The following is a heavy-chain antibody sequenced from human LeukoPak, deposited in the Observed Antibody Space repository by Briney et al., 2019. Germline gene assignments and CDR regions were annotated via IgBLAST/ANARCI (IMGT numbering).Heavy chain of an antibody. D-gene: IGHD2-15*01. CDR2: ISNNGGYT. Sequence: GGSLRLSCAASGFTFSSSAMSWVRLAPGKGLEWVSAISNNGGYTYYADSVQGRFTISRDNSKSTLCLQMNSLRAEDTAVYYCAKQLGYCSDGSCYFPYWGQGTLVTVSS. CDR1: GFTFSSSA. J-gene: IGHJ4*02. V-gene: IGHV3-23*01. CDR3: AKQLGYCSDGSCYFPY.